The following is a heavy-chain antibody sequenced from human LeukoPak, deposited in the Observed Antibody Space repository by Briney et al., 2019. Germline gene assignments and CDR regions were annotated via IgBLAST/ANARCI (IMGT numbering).Heavy chain of an antibody. CDR1: GGSFSGYY. CDR3: ASYLFPGVDFPLPRFDY. CDR2: INHSGST. J-gene: IGHJ4*02. D-gene: IGHD5-12*01. Sequence: SETLSLTCAVYGGSFSGYYWSWIRQPPGKGLEWIGEINHSGSTNYNPSLKSRVTISVDTSKNQFSLKLSSVTAADTAVYYCASYLFPGVDFPLPRFDYWGQGTLVTVSS. V-gene: IGHV4-34*01.